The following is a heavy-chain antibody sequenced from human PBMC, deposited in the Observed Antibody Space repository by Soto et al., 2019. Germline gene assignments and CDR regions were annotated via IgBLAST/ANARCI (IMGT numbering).Heavy chain of an antibody. V-gene: IGHV1-24*01. CDR1: GYTLTELS. D-gene: IGHD6-13*01. CDR2: FDPEDGET. Sequence: ASVKVSCKVSGYTLTELSMHWVRQAPGKGLEWMGGFDPEDGETIYAQKFQGRVTMTEDTSTDTAYMELSSLRSEDTAVYYCATPNGIAAAGIGRVNSIPFDYWGQGTLVTVSS. CDR3: ATPNGIAAAGIGRVNSIPFDY. J-gene: IGHJ4*02.